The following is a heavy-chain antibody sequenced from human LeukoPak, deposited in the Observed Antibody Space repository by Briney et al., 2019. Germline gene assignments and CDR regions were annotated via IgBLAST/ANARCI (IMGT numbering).Heavy chain of an antibody. Sequence: SETLSLTCAVYGGSFSGYYWSWIRQPPGKGLEWIGEINHSGSTNYNPSLKSRVTISVDTSKNQFSLKLSSVTAADTAVYYCARAHRTLGYCTNGVCYYGMDVWGQGTTVTVSS. V-gene: IGHV4-34*01. D-gene: IGHD2-8*01. CDR1: GGSFSGYY. CDR3: ARAHRTLGYCTNGVCYYGMDV. CDR2: INHSGST. J-gene: IGHJ6*02.